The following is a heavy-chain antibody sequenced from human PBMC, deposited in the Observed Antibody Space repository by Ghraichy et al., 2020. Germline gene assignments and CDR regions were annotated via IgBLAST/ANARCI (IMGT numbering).Heavy chain of an antibody. Sequence: SETLSLTCTVSGGSINKYFWSWIRQPAGKGLEWIGRIYPSGSTDYNPSLKSRVIMSVDTSKNQFSLKLSSVTSADTAVYFCARGGAILGPIQIDNWGQGSLVTVSP. V-gene: IGHV4-4*07. CDR3: ARGGAILGPIQIDN. D-gene: IGHD2-15*01. CDR2: IYPSGST. J-gene: IGHJ4*02. CDR1: GGSINKYF.